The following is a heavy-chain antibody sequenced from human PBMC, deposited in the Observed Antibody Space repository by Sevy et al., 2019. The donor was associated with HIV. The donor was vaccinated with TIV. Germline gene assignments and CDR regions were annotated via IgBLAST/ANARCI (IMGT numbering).Heavy chain of an antibody. Sequence: GSLRLSCAASGFVFSSYTMNWVRQSPGKGLEWVSSISSSSRYIFYADSVKGRFTISRDNARNSLYLQMNSLRAEDTAVYYRARDMAYGSGSIVYDYWGQGTLVTVSS. J-gene: IGHJ4*02. D-gene: IGHD3-10*01. CDR3: ARDMAYGSGSIVYDY. V-gene: IGHV3-21*01. CDR1: GFVFSSYT. CDR2: ISSSSRYI.